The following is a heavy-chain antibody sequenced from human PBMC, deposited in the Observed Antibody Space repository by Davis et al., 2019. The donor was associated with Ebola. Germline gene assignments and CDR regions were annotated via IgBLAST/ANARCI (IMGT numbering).Heavy chain of an antibody. D-gene: IGHD3-10*01. CDR1: GGSISSSSYY. J-gene: IGHJ6*02. CDR3: ARLPSGDYGMDV. Sequence: SETLSLTCTVSGGSISSSSYYWGWIRQPPGKGLEWIGSISYIGNTYYNPSLKSRVTISVDMSKNQFSLKLDSATAADTAVYYCARLPSGDYGMDVWGQGTTVTVSS. CDR2: ISYIGNT. V-gene: IGHV4-39*07.